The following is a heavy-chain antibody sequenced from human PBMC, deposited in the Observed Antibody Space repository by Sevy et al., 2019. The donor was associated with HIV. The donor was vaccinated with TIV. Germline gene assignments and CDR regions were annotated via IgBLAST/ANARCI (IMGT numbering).Heavy chain of an antibody. D-gene: IGHD1-26*01. CDR2: IIPIFRTA. CDR1: GGTFSSYG. CDR3: ARGVPYSGSYYVGYYYGMDV. J-gene: IGHJ6*02. Sequence: ASVKVSCKASGGTFSSYGISWVRQAPGQGLEWMGWIIPIFRTANYAQKFQGRVTITADESTSTAYMELSSLRSEDTAVYYCARGVPYSGSYYVGYYYGMDVWGQGTTVTVSS. V-gene: IGHV1-69*13.